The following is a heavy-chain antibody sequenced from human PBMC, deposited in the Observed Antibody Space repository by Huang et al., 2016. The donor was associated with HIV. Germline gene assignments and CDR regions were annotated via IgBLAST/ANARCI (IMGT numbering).Heavy chain of an antibody. V-gene: IGHV3-72*01. D-gene: IGHD2-21*01. Sequence: EVQLVQTGGALVQPGGSLRISCAASGFRLKDFYMDWVRQAPVKGLGWCGSSINKVNSYTTEYAASVKGRVIISRGDSQNSLYLQMSSLRVDDTAIYYCARDLGGGESTGYFDLWGRGTQVTVSS. CDR2: SINKVNSYTT. J-gene: IGHJ2*01. CDR3: ARDLGGGESTGYFDL. CDR1: GFRLKDFY.